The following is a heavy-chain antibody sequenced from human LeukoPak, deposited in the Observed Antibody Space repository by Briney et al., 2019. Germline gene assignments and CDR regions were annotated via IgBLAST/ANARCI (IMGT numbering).Heavy chain of an antibody. J-gene: IGHJ4*02. CDR2: INHSGST. CDR1: GGSFSGYY. D-gene: IGHD3-16*02. Sequence: SETLSLTCAVYGGSFSGYYWSWIRQPPGKGLEWIGEINHSGSTNYNPSLKSRVTISVDTSKNQFSLKLSSVTAADTAVYYCARRGYDYVWGSYRLCYFDYWGQGTLVTVSS. V-gene: IGHV4-34*01. CDR3: ARRGYDYVWGSYRLCYFDY.